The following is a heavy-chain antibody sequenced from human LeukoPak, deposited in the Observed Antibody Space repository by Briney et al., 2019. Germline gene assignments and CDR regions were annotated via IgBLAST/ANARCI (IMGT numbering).Heavy chain of an antibody. D-gene: IGHD6-13*01. CDR1: GGSFSGYY. CDR2: INHSGST. CDR3: ARTGAGIAAADNDY. Sequence: SETLSLTCAVYGGSFSGYYWSWLRQPPGKGLEWIGEINHSGSTNYNPSLKSRVTISVDTSKNQFSLKLSSVTAADTAVYYCARTGAGIAAADNDYWGQGTLVTVSS. J-gene: IGHJ4*02. V-gene: IGHV4-34*01.